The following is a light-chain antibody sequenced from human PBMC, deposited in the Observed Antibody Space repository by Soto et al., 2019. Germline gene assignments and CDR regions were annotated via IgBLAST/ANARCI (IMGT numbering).Light chain of an antibody. V-gene: IGKV3-20*01. Sequence: EIVLTQSPGTLSLSPGERATLSCGASQSLSSNSLAWYQQKPGQAPSLLIYGASSRATGIPDRFRGSGSGTDFTLTISRLEPYDCAVYYCQQYGTSPYSFGQGTKLEVK. CDR3: QQYGTSPYS. J-gene: IGKJ2*01. CDR1: QSLSSNS. CDR2: GAS.